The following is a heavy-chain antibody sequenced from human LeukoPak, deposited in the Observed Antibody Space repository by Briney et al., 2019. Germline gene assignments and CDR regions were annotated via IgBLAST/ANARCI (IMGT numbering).Heavy chain of an antibody. CDR1: GFTFSSYS. D-gene: IGHD3-3*01. CDR3: AREYYDFWSGLYYYYMDV. Sequence: PGGSLRLSCAASGFTFSSYSMNWVRQAPGKGLEWVSVIYSGGSTYYADSVKGRFTISRDNSKNTLYLQMNSLRAEDTAVYYCAREYYDFWSGLYYYYMDVWGKGTTVTVSS. V-gene: IGHV3-66*02. J-gene: IGHJ6*03. CDR2: IYSGGST.